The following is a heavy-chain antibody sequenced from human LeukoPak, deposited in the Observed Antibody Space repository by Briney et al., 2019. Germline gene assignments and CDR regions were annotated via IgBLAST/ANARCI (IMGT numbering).Heavy chain of an antibody. CDR3: ARPRWDDYGDLYFDY. CDR2: IYYSGST. J-gene: IGHJ4*02. CDR1: GGSISSYY. V-gene: IGHV4-59*08. Sequence: SEILSLTCTVSGGSISSYYWSWIRQPPGKGLEWIRYIYYSGSTNYNPSLKSRVTISVDTSKDQFSLKLSSVTAADTAVYYCARPRWDDYGDLYFDYWGQGTLVTVSS. D-gene: IGHD4-17*01.